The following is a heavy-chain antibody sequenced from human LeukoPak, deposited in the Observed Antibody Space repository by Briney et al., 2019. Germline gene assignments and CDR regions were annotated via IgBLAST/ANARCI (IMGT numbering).Heavy chain of an antibody. CDR3: ARDRSSGFYRDFDN. Sequence: SETLSLTCNVSGGSINSYYWSWIRQPPGKRLEWIAHVYPHGRTTCNPSLKSRVTMSVDLSKNQFSLKLSSVTALDTAVYYCARDRSSGFYRDFDNWGQGTLVTVSS. CDR2: VYPHGRT. J-gene: IGHJ4*02. D-gene: IGHD6-19*01. V-gene: IGHV4-59*01. CDR1: GGSINSYY.